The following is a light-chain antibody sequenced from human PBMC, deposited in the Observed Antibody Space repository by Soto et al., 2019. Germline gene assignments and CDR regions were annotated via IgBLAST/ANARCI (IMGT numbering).Light chain of an antibody. CDR1: KSISSH. CDR3: QQSYSTPIS. V-gene: IGKV1-39*01. Sequence: DMRLTQSPSALSGTGVDRGGLTCRASKSISSHLNWYQQKPGNAPNLLMYNASNLQSGVPSRFSGSVSGKDSTLTISSRQREDFATYYCQQSYSTPISFGQGTRLEI. J-gene: IGKJ5*01. CDR2: NAS.